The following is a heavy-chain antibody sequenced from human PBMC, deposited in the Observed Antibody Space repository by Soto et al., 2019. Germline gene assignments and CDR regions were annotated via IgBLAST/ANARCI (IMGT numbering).Heavy chain of an antibody. D-gene: IGHD5-18*01. Sequence: QVQLVQSGAQVKTPGASVKVSCKASGYTFISFSIHWLRQAPGQRPEWMGWITAGNDNTYFSQKFQGRVTITRDTSANTLYMEVSSLRSEDTAVYYCARGRGYSVGSNGVDVWGQGTTVIVSS. CDR3: ARGRGYSVGSNGVDV. CDR2: ITAGNDNT. V-gene: IGHV1-3*01. J-gene: IGHJ6*02. CDR1: GYTFISFS.